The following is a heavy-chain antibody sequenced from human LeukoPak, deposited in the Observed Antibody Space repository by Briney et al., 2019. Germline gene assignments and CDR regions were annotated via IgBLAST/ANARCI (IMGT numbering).Heavy chain of an antibody. CDR1: GGSFSGYY. V-gene: IGHV4-34*01. CDR3: ARLSLDGDVLRFLEWLSRNWFDP. J-gene: IGHJ5*02. Sequence: SETLSLTCAVYGGSFSGYYWSWIRQPPGKGLEWIGEINHSGSTNYNPSLKSRVTISVDTSKNQFSLKLSSVTAADTAVYYCARLSLDGDVLRFLEWLSRNWFDPWGQGTLVTVSS. D-gene: IGHD3-3*01. CDR2: INHSGST.